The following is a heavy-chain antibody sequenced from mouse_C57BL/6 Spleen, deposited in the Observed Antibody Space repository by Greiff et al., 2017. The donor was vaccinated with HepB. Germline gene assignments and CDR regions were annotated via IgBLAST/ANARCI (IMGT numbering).Heavy chain of an antibody. CDR2: ISDGGSYT. CDR3: ARDYDGYCSFAY. Sequence: EVKVVESGGGLVKPGGSLKLSCAASGFTFSSYAMSWVRQTPEKRLEWVATISDGGSYTYYPDNVKGRFTIYRDNAKNNLYLQMSHLKSEDTAMYYCARDYDGYCSFAYWGQGTLVTVSA. J-gene: IGHJ3*01. V-gene: IGHV5-4*01. CDR1: GFTFSSYA. D-gene: IGHD2-3*01.